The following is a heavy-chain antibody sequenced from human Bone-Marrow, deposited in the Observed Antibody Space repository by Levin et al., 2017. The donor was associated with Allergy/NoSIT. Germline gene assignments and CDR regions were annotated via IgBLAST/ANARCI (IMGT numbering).Heavy chain of an antibody. J-gene: IGHJ4*02. CDR3: ARADPDIALVPESVHFDY. CDR1: GFTFNTYT. CDR2: ISFDGNS. D-gene: IGHD2-2*01. Sequence: PGGSLRLSCVVSGFTFNTYTMHWVRQAPGKGLEWVAVISFDGNSLYADSVKGRFTISRDLSKNTLYLQLSSLRGEDTAVYYCARADPDIALVPESVHFDYWGQGTLVTVSS. V-gene: IGHV3-30*14.